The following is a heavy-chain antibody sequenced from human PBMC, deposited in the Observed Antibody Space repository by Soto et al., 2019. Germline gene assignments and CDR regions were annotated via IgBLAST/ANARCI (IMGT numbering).Heavy chain of an antibody. CDR2: ISWNSGTI. V-gene: IGHV3-9*01. Sequence: EVQLVESGGGLVQPGRSLRLSCAASGFGFDGYAMHWVRQDPGKGLEWVSCISWNSGTIGYADAVKGRFTISRDNAKNTLYLQMNSLRLEETAMYYCAKDTQLRFYGMDVWGQGTTVTVSS. CDR1: GFGFDGYA. J-gene: IGHJ6*02. CDR3: AKDTQLRFYGMDV.